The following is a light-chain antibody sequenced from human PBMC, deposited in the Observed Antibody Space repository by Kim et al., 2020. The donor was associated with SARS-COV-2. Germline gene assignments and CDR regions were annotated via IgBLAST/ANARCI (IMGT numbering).Light chain of an antibody. Sequence: DIQMTQSPSSLSASVGDRVTITCRTTQSISSHLNWYQQKPGRAPKLLISAASTLQGGVPSRFSGSGSETDFTLTSSSLQPEDFATYFWQQSYITPCTFGPGTKVDIK. J-gene: IGKJ3*01. V-gene: IGKV1-39*01. CDR1: QSISSH. CDR2: AAS. CDR3: QQSYITPCT.